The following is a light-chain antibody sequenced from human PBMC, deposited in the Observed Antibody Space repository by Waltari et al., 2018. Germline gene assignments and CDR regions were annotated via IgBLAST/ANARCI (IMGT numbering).Light chain of an antibody. J-gene: IGKJ5*01. V-gene: IGKV1D-12*01. CDR3: QQANSFPIT. CDR2: AAS. CDR1: QDISSW. Sequence: DIQMTPSPSSVSASVGDRVTVTCRASQDISSWLAWYQPKPGKAPKLLDYAASTLQSGVPSRFSGSGSGTDFTLTISSLQPEDFATYFCQQANSFPITFGQGTRLEIK.